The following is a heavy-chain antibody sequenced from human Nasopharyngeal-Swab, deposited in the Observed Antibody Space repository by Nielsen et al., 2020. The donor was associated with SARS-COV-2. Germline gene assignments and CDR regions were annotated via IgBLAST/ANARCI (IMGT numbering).Heavy chain of an antibody. CDR1: GGSFSGYY. CDR3: ARGGWVVAATYAEYFQH. CDR2: INHIGST. Sequence: SETLSPTRAVYGGSFSGYYWSWIRQPPGKGLEWIGEINHIGSTNYNPSLKSRVTISVDTSKNQFSLKLSSVTAADTAVYYCARGGWVVAATYAEYFQHWGQGTLVTVSS. D-gene: IGHD2-15*01. V-gene: IGHV4-34*01. J-gene: IGHJ1*01.